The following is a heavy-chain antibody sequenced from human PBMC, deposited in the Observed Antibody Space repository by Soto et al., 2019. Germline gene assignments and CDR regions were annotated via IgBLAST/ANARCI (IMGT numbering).Heavy chain of an antibody. CDR2: IYYSGST. V-gene: IGHV4-31*03. J-gene: IGHJ6*02. CDR1: GGSISSGGYY. D-gene: IGHD1-1*01. Sequence: SETLSLTCTVSGGSISSGGYYWSWIRQHPGKGLEWIGYIYYSGSTYYNPSLKSRVTISVDTSKNQFSLKLSSVTAADTAVYYCARDRTEDGMDVWGQGTTVTVSS. CDR3: ARDRTEDGMDV.